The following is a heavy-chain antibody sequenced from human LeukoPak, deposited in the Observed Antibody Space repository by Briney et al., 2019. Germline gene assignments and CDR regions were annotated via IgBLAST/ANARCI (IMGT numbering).Heavy chain of an antibody. CDR2: ISNSGTFI. V-gene: IGHV3-21*01. CDR3: ARAILPAAIEDALNI. CDR1: GLTFRKYT. J-gene: IGHJ3*02. D-gene: IGHD2-15*01. Sequence: GGSLRLSCVASGLTFRKYTMNWVRQAPGKGLEWVSSISNSGTFIYYADPVKGRFTISRDNAKNSLFLQMSSLRADDTAVYYCARAILPAAIEDALNIWGLGTMVIVSS.